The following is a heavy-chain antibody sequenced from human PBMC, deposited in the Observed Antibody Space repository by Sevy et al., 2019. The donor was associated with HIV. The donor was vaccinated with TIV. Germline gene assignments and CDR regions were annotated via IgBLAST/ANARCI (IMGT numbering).Heavy chain of an antibody. Sequence: ASVKVYCKASGYTFTGYYMHWVRQAPGQGLEWMGWINPNSGGTNYAQKFQGRVTMTRDTSISTAYMELSRLRSDDTAVYYCARDMITFGGVIVFGAFDIGGQGTMVTVSS. CDR1: GYTFTGYY. J-gene: IGHJ3*02. D-gene: IGHD3-16*02. CDR3: ARDMITFGGVIVFGAFDI. V-gene: IGHV1-2*02. CDR2: INPNSGGT.